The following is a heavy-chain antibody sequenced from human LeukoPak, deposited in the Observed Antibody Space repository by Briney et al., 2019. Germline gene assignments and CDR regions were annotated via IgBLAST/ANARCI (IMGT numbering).Heavy chain of an antibody. J-gene: IGHJ5*02. CDR3: ARDIVVVVAANFGFDP. Sequence: ASVKVSCKASGYTFTGYYMHWVRQAPGQGLEWMGWINPNSGGTNYAQKFQGRVTMTRDTSISTAYMELSRLRSDDTAVYYCARDIVVVVAANFGFDPWGQGTLVTVPS. CDR1: GYTFTGYY. D-gene: IGHD2-15*01. CDR2: INPNSGGT. V-gene: IGHV1-2*02.